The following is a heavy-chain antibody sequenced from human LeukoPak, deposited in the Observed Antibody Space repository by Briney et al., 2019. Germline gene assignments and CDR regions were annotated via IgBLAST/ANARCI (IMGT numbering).Heavy chain of an antibody. D-gene: IGHD2-21*02. J-gene: IGHJ4*02. CDR2: INTDGSST. CDR3: ARYRDSVPDY. Sequence: PGGSLRLSCAASGFTFSTCRMHWVRQAPGKGLVWVSRINTDGSSTTYADSVKGRFTISRDNAKNTVYLQMNSLRAEDTALYYCARYRDSVPDYWGQGTLVTVSS. CDR1: GFTFSTCR. V-gene: IGHV3-74*01.